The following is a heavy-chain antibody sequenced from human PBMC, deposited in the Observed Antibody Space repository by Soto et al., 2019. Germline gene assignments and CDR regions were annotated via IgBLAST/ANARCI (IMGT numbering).Heavy chain of an antibody. Sequence: ASVKVSCKASGYTFTSYYMHWVRQAPGQGLEWMGIINPSGGSTSYAQKFQGRVTMTRDTSTSTVYMELSSLRSEDTAVYYCARTLRFLEWLPHHYYGMDVWGQGTTVTVSS. CDR2: INPSGGST. D-gene: IGHD3-3*01. CDR1: GYTFTSYY. V-gene: IGHV1-46*01. CDR3: ARTLRFLEWLPHHYYGMDV. J-gene: IGHJ6*02.